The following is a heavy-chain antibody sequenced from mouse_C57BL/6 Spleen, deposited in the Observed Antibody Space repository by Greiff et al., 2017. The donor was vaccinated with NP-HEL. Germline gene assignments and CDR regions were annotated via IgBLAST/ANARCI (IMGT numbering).Heavy chain of an antibody. CDR1: GYTFTNYW. J-gene: IGHJ4*01. CDR2: IYPGGGYT. CDR3: ALRQLRLRGGYYAMDY. Sequence: VQLQQSGAELVRPGTSVKMSCKASGYTFTNYWIGWAKQRPGHGLEWIGDIYPGGGYTNYNEKFKGKATLTADKSSSTAYMQFSSLTSEDSAIYYCALRQLRLRGGYYAMDYWGQGTSVTVSS. V-gene: IGHV1-63*01. D-gene: IGHD3-2*02.